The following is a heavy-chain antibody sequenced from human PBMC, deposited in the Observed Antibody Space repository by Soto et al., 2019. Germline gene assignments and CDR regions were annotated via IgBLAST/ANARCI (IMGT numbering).Heavy chain of an antibody. CDR2: INHSGST. CDR3: ARHDRPTVAGTFAY. J-gene: IGHJ4*02. Sequence: SETLSLTCAVYGGSFSGYYWSWIRQPPGKGLEWIGEINHSGSTNYNPSLKSRVTISVDKSLSTAYLQWSSLQASDTAMYYCARHDRPTVAGTFAYWGQGTLVTVSS. D-gene: IGHD6-19*01. V-gene: IGHV4-34*01. CDR1: GGSFSGYY.